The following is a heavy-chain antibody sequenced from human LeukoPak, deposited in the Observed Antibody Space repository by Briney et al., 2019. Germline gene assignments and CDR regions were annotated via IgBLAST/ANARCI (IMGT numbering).Heavy chain of an antibody. V-gene: IGHV1-2*02. Sequence: ASVKVSCKASGYTFTGYYMHWVRQAPGQGLEWMGWINPNSGGTNYAQKFQGRVTMTRDTSISTAYMELSRLRSDGTAVYYCARARRAARPPGYFDYWGQGTLVTVSS. CDR1: GYTFTGYY. D-gene: IGHD6-6*01. J-gene: IGHJ4*02. CDR2: INPNSGGT. CDR3: ARARRAARPPGYFDY.